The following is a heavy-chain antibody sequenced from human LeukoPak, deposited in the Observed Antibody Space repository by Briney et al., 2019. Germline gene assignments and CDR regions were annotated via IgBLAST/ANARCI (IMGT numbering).Heavy chain of an antibody. Sequence: GGSLRLSCAASGFTFSSYSMNWVRQAPGKGLEWVSFISGGSSYISYADSVKGRFTISRDNAKNSLYLQLNSLRAEDTAVYYCARGSPPDYWGQGTLVTVSS. D-gene: IGHD2-15*01. CDR3: ARGSPPDY. V-gene: IGHV3-21*04. CDR1: GFTFSSYS. J-gene: IGHJ4*02. CDR2: ISGGSSYI.